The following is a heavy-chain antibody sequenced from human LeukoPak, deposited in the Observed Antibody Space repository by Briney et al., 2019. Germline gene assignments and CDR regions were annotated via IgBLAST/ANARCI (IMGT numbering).Heavy chain of an antibody. V-gene: IGHV6-1*01. D-gene: IGHD1-26*01. CDR2: TYYRSKWYY. J-gene: IGHJ4*02. Sequence: SQTLSLTCAISGDSVSSNSDAWNWIRQSPSRGLEWLGRTYYRSKWYYDYAVAVKSRISINPDTSKNQFSLQLRSVTPEDTAVYYCARDPVGGSTIFDYWGQGTLVTVSS. CDR3: ARDPVGGSTIFDY. CDR1: GDSVSSNSDA.